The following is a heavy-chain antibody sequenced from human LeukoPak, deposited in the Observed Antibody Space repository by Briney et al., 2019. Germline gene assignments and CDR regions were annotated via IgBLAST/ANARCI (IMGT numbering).Heavy chain of an antibody. D-gene: IGHD1-26*01. V-gene: IGHV3-30-3*01. Sequence: GGSLRLSCAASGLTFSSYAMHWVRQAPGKGLEWVAVISYDGSNKYYADSVKGRFTISRDNSKNTLYLQMNSLRAEDTAVYFCAKESQLSYSGTFYIDYWGQGALVTVSS. CDR1: GLTFSSYA. J-gene: IGHJ4*02. CDR3: AKESQLSYSGTFYIDY. CDR2: ISYDGSNK.